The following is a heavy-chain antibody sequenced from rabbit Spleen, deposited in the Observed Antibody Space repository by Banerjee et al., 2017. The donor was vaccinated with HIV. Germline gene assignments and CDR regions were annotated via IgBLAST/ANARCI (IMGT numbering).Heavy chain of an antibody. CDR2: IYPDFGNT. D-gene: IGHD2-1*01. CDR1: GIDFSNGG. Sequence: QQLVESGGNLVTLGGSLKLSCKASGIDFSNGGISWVRQAPGKGLEWIAYIYPDFGNTHYANWVNGRFPISLDSAQNTVTLQLNSLTAADTATYFCARDLVAVIGWNFNLWGPGTLVTVS. V-gene: IGHV1S7*01. CDR3: ARDLVAVIGWNFNL. J-gene: IGHJ4*01.